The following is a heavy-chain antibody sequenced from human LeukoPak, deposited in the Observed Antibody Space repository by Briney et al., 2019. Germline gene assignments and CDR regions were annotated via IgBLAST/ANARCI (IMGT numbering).Heavy chain of an antibody. Sequence: GGSLRLSCAASGFTFSTYSMNWVRQAPGKGLEWVSYISGSSGTIYYAASVKGRFTISRDNAKISLYLQMNSLRAEDTAVYYCARRSEFGVLYYMDVWGKGTTVTVSS. V-gene: IGHV3-48*01. CDR3: ARRSEFGVLYYMDV. CDR1: GFTFSTYS. CDR2: ISGSSGTI. J-gene: IGHJ6*03. D-gene: IGHD3-16*01.